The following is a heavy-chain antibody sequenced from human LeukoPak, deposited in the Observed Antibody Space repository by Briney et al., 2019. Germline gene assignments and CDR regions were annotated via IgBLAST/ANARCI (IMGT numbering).Heavy chain of an antibody. D-gene: IGHD4-17*01. V-gene: IGHV3-33*06. CDR1: GFTFSGYG. CDR2: IWYDGSNK. Sequence: GGSLRPSCAASGFTFSGYGLHWVRQAPGEGLEWVAVIWYDGSNKYYADSVKGRFTISRDNSKNTLYLQMNSLRAEDTAVYYCAKERTVTSQFDYWGQGTLVTVTS. J-gene: IGHJ4*02. CDR3: AKERTVTSQFDY.